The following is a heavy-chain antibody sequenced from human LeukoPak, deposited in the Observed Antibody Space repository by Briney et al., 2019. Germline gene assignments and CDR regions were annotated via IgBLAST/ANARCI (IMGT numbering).Heavy chain of an antibody. CDR2: ISSSATTM. CDR1: GFPFSDFY. Sequence: PGGSLRLSCATSGFPFSDFYMSWIRQAPGKGLEWVSYISSSATTMYYADSVEGRFTISRDNAKNSLHLQMNNLRAEDTAMYYCTRDRWGKYYFDYWGQGTLVTVSS. J-gene: IGHJ4*02. D-gene: IGHD7-27*01. V-gene: IGHV3-11*01. CDR3: TRDRWGKYYFDY.